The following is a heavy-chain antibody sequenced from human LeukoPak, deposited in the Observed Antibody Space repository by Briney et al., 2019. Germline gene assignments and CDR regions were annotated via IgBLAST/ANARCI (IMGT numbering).Heavy chain of an antibody. V-gene: IGHV7-4-1*02. CDR1: GFTFSSYG. CDR3: ARSGPIWALNFDWLSRGYYYYGMDV. J-gene: IGHJ6*02. Sequence: PGRSLRLSCAASGFTFSSYGMHWVRQAPGQGLEWMGWINTNTGNPTYAQGFTGRFVFSLDTSVSTAYLQISSLKAEDTAVYYCARSGPIWALNFDWLSRGYYYYGMDVWGQGTTVTVSS. D-gene: IGHD3-9*01. CDR2: INTNTGNP.